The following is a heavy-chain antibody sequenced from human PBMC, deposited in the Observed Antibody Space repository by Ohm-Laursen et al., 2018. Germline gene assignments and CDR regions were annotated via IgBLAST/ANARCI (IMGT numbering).Heavy chain of an antibody. D-gene: IGHD4-11*01. J-gene: IGHJ4*02. CDR3: AKWADDYSNWRTYFDY. CDR1: GFTFSSYA. Sequence: GSLRLSCAASGFTFSSYAMTWVRQVPGKGLEWVSGISRSGGYTYYADSVKGRFTISRDNSKNTLYLQMNSLRAEDTAVYYCAKWADDYSNWRTYFDYWGQGTLVTVSS. V-gene: IGHV3-23*01. CDR2: ISRSGGYT.